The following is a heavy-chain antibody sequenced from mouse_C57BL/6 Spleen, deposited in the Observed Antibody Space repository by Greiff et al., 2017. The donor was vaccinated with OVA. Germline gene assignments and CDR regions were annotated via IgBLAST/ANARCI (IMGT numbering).Heavy chain of an antibody. CDR3: ARGLTAQASWFAY. Sequence: QVQLKESGPELVKPGASVKISCKASGYAFSSSWMNWVKQRPGTGLEWIGRIYPGDGDTNYNGKFKGKATLTADKSSSTAYMQLSSLTSEDSAVYFCARGLTAQASWFAYWGQGTLVTVSA. CDR2: IYPGDGDT. V-gene: IGHV1-82*01. J-gene: IGHJ3*01. CDR1: GYAFSSSW. D-gene: IGHD3-2*02.